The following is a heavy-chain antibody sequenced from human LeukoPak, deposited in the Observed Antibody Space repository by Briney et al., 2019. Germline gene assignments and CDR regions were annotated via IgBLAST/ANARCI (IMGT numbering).Heavy chain of an antibody. V-gene: IGHV1-2*02. CDR3: ARVPNSPQQLAHYYFDY. CDR2: INPNSGGT. Sequence: ASVKVSCKASGYTFTGYYMHWVRQAPGQGLEWMGWINPNSGGTNYAQKFQGRVTMTRDTSISTAYTELSRLRSDDTAVYYCARVPNSPQQLAHYYFDYWGQGTLVTVSS. D-gene: IGHD6-13*01. CDR1: GYTFTGYY. J-gene: IGHJ4*02.